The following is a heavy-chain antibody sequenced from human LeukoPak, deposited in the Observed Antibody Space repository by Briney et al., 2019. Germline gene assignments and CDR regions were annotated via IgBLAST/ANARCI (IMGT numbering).Heavy chain of an antibody. CDR2: ISYDGSNK. D-gene: IGHD3-22*01. Sequence: PGGSLRLSCAASGFTVSSNYMSWVRQAPGKGLEWVAVISYDGSNKYYADSVKGRFTISRDNSKNTLYLQMNSLRAEDTAVYYCARDLDYDEYYFDYWGQGTLVTVSS. V-gene: IGHV3-30*03. CDR1: GFTVSSNY. CDR3: ARDLDYDEYYFDY. J-gene: IGHJ4*02.